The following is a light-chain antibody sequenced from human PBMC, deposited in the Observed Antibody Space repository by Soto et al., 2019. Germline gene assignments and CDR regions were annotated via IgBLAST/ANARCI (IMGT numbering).Light chain of an antibody. CDR3: QQYGSSPWT. Sequence: EIGLTQSQGTLSLSPGERATLSCRASQSVSSSYLAWYQQKPGQAPRLLIYAASRRATGIPDRFSGSGSGTDFTLTISRLEPEDFAVYYCQQYGSSPWTFGQGTKVDIK. CDR2: AAS. CDR1: QSVSSSY. V-gene: IGKV3-20*01. J-gene: IGKJ1*01.